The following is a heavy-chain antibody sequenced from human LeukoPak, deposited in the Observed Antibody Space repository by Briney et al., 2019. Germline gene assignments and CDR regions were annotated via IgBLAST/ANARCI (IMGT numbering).Heavy chain of an antibody. CDR2: IYYSGST. D-gene: IGHD4-17*01. Sequence: SETLSLTCTVSGGSISSSSYYWGWIRQPPGKGLEWIGSIYYSGSTYYNPSLKSRVTISVDTSKNQFSLKLSSVTAADTAVYYCARDRGRKTTVVTTYYGMDVWGQGTTVTVSS. CDR1: GGSISSSSYY. CDR3: ARDRGRKTTVVTTYYGMDV. J-gene: IGHJ6*02. V-gene: IGHV4-39*02.